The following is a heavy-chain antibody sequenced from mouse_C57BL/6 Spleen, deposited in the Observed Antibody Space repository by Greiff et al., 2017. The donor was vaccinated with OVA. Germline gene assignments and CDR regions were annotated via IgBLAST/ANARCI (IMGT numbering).Heavy chain of an antibody. V-gene: IGHV3-6*01. J-gene: IGHJ1*03. CDR2: ISYDGSN. CDR3: ARASDWPYWYFDV. CDR1: GYSITSGYY. D-gene: IGHD6-1*01. Sequence: EVQLVESGPGLVKPSQSLSLTCSVTGYSITSGYYWNWLRQFPGNKLEWMGYISYDGSNNYNPSLNNRISITRDTSKNQFFLKLNSVTTEDTATYYCARASDWPYWYFDVWGTGTTVTVSS.